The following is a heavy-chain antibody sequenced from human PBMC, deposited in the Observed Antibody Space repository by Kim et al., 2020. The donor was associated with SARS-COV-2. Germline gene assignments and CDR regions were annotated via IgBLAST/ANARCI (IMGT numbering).Heavy chain of an antibody. Sequence: YYADSVKGRFPISRDKFKDTLYLQMDSLRADDTAVYYCAKGLATRWFAFEYWGQGALVTVS. D-gene: IGHD3-10*01. J-gene: IGHJ4*02. V-gene: IGHV3-23*05. CDR3: AKGLATRWFAFEY.